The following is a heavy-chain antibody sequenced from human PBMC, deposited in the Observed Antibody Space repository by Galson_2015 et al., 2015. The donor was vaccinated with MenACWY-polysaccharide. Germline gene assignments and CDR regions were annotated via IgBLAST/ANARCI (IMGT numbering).Heavy chain of an antibody. CDR3: AKDSIAVRPGWFDP. CDR1: GFIFSSYG. CDR2: IRYDGSDK. J-gene: IGHJ5*02. Sequence: SLRLSCAASGFIFSSYGMHWVRQAPGKGLEWVASIRYDGSDKHIADSVKGRFTISRDNSKNTLFLQMNSLRAEDTAVYYCAKDSIAVRPGWFDPWGQGTLVTVSS. V-gene: IGHV3-30*02. D-gene: IGHD6-6*01.